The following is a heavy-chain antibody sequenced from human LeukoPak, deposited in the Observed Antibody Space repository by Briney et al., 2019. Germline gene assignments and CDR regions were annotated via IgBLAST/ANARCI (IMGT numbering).Heavy chain of an antibody. D-gene: IGHD2-2*01. CDR1: GYTFTSYY. Sequence: GASVKVSCKASGYTFTSYYMHWVRQAPGQGLEWMGWINPNSGGTNYAQKFQGRVTMTRDTSISTGSTEPSRLRSVDSAVCYCTTDLRVKDRYCSSTSCFKGGTGWGQGTLVTVSS. J-gene: IGHJ4*02. CDR3: TTDLRVKDRYCSSTSCFKGGTG. CDR2: INPNSGGT. V-gene: IGHV1-2*02.